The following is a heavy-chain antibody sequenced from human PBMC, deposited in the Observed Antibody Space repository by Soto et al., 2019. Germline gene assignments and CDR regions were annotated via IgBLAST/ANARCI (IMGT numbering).Heavy chain of an antibody. CDR2: ISGSGGST. V-gene: IGHV3-23*01. CDR1: GFTFSSYA. D-gene: IGHD3-3*01. Sequence: LRLSCAASGFTFSSYAMSWVRQAPGKGLEWVSAISGSGGSTYYADSVKGRFTISRDNSKNTLYLQMNSLRAEDTAVYYCAKGQFYDFWSGYFDYWGQGTLVTVSS. J-gene: IGHJ4*02. CDR3: AKGQFYDFWSGYFDY.